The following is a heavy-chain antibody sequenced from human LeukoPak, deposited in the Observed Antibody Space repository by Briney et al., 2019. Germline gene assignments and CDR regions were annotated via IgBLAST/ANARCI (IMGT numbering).Heavy chain of an antibody. V-gene: IGHV4-39*01. J-gene: IGHJ4*02. CDR1: GGPVSSYC. CDR3: ARREYQTAADH. D-gene: IGHD2-2*01. Sequence: SGTLCLSCSVSGGPVSSYCWSWIRQAPGNGLEWVGSIYYSGSTYYNPSLKNRVTISVDTSKNQFSLKLSSVTAADTAVYYCARREYQTAADHGGQGTVVTVSS. CDR2: IYYSGST.